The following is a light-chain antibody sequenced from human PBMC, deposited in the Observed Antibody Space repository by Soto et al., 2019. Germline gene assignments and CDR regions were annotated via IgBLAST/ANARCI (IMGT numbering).Light chain of an antibody. CDR2: GAS. CDR1: QSVSSSD. CDR3: QQYGRSRYT. Sequence: EILLTHSPGTLSLSPGERATLSCRASQSVSSSDLGWYQQKPGQAPRLLIYGASSRATGIPDKFSGSGSGTDFNLTISRLEPEDFAVYYCQQYGRSRYTFGQGTKLEIK. V-gene: IGKV3-20*01. J-gene: IGKJ2*01.